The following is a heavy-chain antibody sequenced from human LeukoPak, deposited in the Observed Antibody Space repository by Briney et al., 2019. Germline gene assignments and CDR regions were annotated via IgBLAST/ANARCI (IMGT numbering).Heavy chain of an antibody. Sequence: AETLSLTCTVSCSSINSYLWSGLQQPARGGQGRIGYIFYSGSTNYNPSLQSRVTISVDTSRNQFSLNLSSVTAADTAVYYCARGPTRQYFDSWGRGTLVTVSS. D-gene: IGHD6-6*01. V-gene: IGHV4-59*01. CDR1: CSSINSYL. CDR3: ARGPTRQYFDS. J-gene: IGHJ4*02. CDR2: IFYSGST.